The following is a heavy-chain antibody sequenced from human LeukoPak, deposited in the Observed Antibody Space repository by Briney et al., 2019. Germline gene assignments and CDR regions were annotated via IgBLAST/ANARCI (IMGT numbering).Heavy chain of an antibody. CDR1: GDSVSSISVA. J-gene: IGHJ6*02. CDR2: TYYRSKWYY. Sequence: SQTLSLTCAISGDSVSSISVAWNWIRQSPSRGPERLGRTYYRSKWYYEYAVSVKSRINISPDTSKNQFSLQLTSVTPEDTAVYYCSLARSEYHYGMDVWGQGTTVTVSS. V-gene: IGHV6-1*01. CDR3: SLARSEYHYGMDV.